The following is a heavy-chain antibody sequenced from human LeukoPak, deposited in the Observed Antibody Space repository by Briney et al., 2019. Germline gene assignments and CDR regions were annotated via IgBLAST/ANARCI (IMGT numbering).Heavy chain of an antibody. V-gene: IGHV4-39*07. CDR2: IYYSGST. CDR3: ARLVYYGSGSYSHNWFDP. CDR1: GGSISSSSYY. Sequence: PSETLSLTCTVSGGSISSSSYYWGWIRQPPGKGLEWIGSIYYSGSTNYNPSLKSRVTISVDTSKNQFSLKLSSVTAADTAVYYCARLVYYGSGSYSHNWFDPWGQGTLVTVSS. D-gene: IGHD3-10*01. J-gene: IGHJ5*02.